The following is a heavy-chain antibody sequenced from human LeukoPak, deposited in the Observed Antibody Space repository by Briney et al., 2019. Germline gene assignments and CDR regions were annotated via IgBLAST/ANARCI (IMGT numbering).Heavy chain of an antibody. D-gene: IGHD2-2*01. CDR2: IWYDGSNK. CDR1: GFTFSSYG. CDR3: AKDIVVVPAADGLDY. Sequence: PGRSLRLSCAASGFTFSSYGMHWVRQAPGKGLEWVAVIWYDGSNKYYADSVKGRFTISRDNSKNTLYLQMNSLRAEDTAVYYCAKDIVVVPAADGLDYWGQGTLVTVSS. V-gene: IGHV3-33*06. J-gene: IGHJ4*02.